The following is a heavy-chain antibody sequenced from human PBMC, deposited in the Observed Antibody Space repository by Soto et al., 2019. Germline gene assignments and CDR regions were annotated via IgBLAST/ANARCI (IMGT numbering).Heavy chain of an antibody. J-gene: IGHJ3*02. CDR2: IYSGGST. CDR3: AKVGITMIVVVIGDAFDI. D-gene: IGHD3-22*01. CDR1: GFTFSGYS. V-gene: IGHV3-23*03. Sequence: GGSQRLSYAASGFTFSGYSVTWVRQAPGKGLEWVSVIYSGGSTYYADSVKGRFTISRDNSKNTLYLQMNSLRAEDTAVYYCAKVGITMIVVVIGDAFDIWGQGTMVTVSS.